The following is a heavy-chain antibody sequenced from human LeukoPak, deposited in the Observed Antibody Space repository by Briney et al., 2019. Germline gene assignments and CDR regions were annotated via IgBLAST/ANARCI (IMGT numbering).Heavy chain of an antibody. V-gene: IGHV1-69*04. CDR3: ARDQRYQLLWFDP. D-gene: IGHD2-2*01. Sequence: SVKVSCKASGGTFSSYTISWVRQAPGQGLEWMGRIIPILGIANYAQKFQGRVTITADKSTSTAYMELSSLRSEDTAVYYCARDQRYQLLWFDPRGQGTLVTVSS. CDR1: GGTFSSYT. J-gene: IGHJ5*02. CDR2: IIPILGIA.